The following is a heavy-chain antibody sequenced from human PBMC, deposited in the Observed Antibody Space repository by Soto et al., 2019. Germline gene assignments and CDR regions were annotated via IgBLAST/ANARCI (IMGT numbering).Heavy chain of an antibody. J-gene: IGHJ5*02. CDR1: GGSFSGYY. D-gene: IGHD3-10*01. V-gene: IGHV4-34*01. Sequence: QVQLQQWGAGLLKPSETLSLTCAVYGGSFSGYYWSWIRQPPGKGLEWIGEINHSGSTNYNPSLKSRVTISVDTSKNQFSLKLSSVTAADTAVYYCARDRRLITIVRGISLWFDPWGQGTLVTVSS. CDR3: ARDRRLITIVRGISLWFDP. CDR2: INHSGST.